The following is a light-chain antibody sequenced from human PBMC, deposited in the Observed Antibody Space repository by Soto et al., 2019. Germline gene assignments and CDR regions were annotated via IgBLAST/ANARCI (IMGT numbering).Light chain of an antibody. V-gene: IGKV1-39*01. CDR2: SAS. J-gene: IGKJ1*01. CDR3: QQSYRPPWT. Sequence: DIQMTQSPSSLSASVGDRVTITCRASQSISTYLNWYQQKPGKAPEFLIYSASSLQSGVPSRFSGSGSGTDFTLTINSLQPEYFATYYCQQSYRPPWTFGQGTKVEIK. CDR1: QSISTY.